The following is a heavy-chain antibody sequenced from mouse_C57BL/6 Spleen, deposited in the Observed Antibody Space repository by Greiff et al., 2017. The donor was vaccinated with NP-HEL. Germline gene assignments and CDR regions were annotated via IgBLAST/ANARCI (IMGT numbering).Heavy chain of an antibody. CDR2: IWSGGST. D-gene: IGHD2-4*01. Sequence: VQLVESGPGLVQPSQSLSITCTVSGFSLTSYGVHWVRQSPGKGLEWLGVIWSGGSTDYNAAFISRLSISKDNSKSQVFFKMNSLQADDTAIYYCARNNYDYAAWFAYWGQGTLVTVSA. CDR1: GFSLTSYG. V-gene: IGHV2-2*01. CDR3: ARNNYDYAAWFAY. J-gene: IGHJ3*01.